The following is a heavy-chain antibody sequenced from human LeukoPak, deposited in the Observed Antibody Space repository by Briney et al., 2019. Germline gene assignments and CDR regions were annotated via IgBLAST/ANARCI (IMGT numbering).Heavy chain of an antibody. CDR1: GGSIRSGGYY. CDR3: ARFRYSGSYSP. D-gene: IGHD1-26*01. J-gene: IGHJ4*02. CDR2: IYHSEST. V-gene: IGHV4-30-2*01. Sequence: SETLSLTCTVSGGSIRSGGYYWSWIRQPPGKGLEWIGYIYHSESTYYNPSLKSRVTISIDRSKNQFSLKLSSVTAADTAVYYSARFRYSGSYSPWGQGTLVTVSS.